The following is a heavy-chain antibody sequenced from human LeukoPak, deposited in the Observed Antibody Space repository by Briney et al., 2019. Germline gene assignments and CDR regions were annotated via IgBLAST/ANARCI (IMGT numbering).Heavy chain of an antibody. D-gene: IGHD3-22*01. CDR1: GYSFSSGYY. Sequence: SETLSLTCSVSGYSFSSGYYWGWIRQPPGKGLEWIGSIHNSGQTYHNPSLKSRITISVDTSKNQFSLKLGSVTAADTAVYYCARVPHCDSNGCYDGGRYCEHWGQGALVTVSS. CDR2: IHNSGQT. V-gene: IGHV4-38-2*02. CDR3: ARVPHCDSNGCYDGGRYCEH. J-gene: IGHJ4*02.